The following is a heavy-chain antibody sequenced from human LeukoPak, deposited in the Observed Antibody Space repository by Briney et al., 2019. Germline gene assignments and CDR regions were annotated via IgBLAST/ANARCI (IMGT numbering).Heavy chain of an antibody. CDR1: GFTVSSNY. J-gene: IGHJ3*02. CDR2: FYSDIGA. V-gene: IGHV3-53*01. D-gene: IGHD2-21*01. Sequence: GGSLRLSCAASGFTVSSNYMSWVRQAPGKGLDWVSVFYSDIGAYYADSVKGRFTISSDISKNTLYLQMNSLRAEDTAMFYCATSMAQDVDAFHIWGQGTMVTVSS. CDR3: ATSMAQDVDAFHI.